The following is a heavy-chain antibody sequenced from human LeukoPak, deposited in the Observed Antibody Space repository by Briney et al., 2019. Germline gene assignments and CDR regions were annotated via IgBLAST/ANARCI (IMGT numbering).Heavy chain of an antibody. CDR2: ISSSGSTM. CDR1: GFTFSDYY. D-gene: IGHD1-1*01. J-gene: IGHJ4*02. Sequence: PGGSLRLSCAASGFTFSDYYMSWIRQAPGKGLEWVSYISSSGSTMYYADYVKGRFTISRDNSKNSLFVQMNSLRAEDTAVYFCAKSRSGSANWALQIFDNWGQGTLVTVSS. CDR3: AKSRSGSANWALQIFDN. V-gene: IGHV3-11*01.